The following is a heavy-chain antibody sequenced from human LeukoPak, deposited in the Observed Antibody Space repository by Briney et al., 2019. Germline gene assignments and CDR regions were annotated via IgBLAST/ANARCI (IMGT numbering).Heavy chain of an antibody. J-gene: IGHJ4*02. D-gene: IGHD3-22*01. Sequence: GESLKISCKGSGYSFTSYWIGWVRQMPGKGLEWMGIIYPGDSDTRYSLSFQGQVTISADKSISTAYLQWSSLKASDTAMYYCARLLADYYDSSGSLSRAFDYWGQGTLVTVSS. CDR1: GYSFTSYW. CDR2: IYPGDSDT. V-gene: IGHV5-51*01. CDR3: ARLLADYYDSSGSLSRAFDY.